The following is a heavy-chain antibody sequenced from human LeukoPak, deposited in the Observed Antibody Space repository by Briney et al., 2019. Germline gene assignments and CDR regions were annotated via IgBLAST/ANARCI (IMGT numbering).Heavy chain of an antibody. Sequence: PGGSLRLSCAASGFTFDDYGMSWVRHAPGKGLEWVSGINWNGGSTGYADSVKGRFTISRDNAKNSLYLQMNSLRAEDTALYYCARSLSSGWYEGFDYWGQGTLVTVSS. CDR3: ARSLSSGWYEGFDY. CDR1: GFTFDDYG. V-gene: IGHV3-20*04. D-gene: IGHD6-19*01. CDR2: INWNGGST. J-gene: IGHJ4*02.